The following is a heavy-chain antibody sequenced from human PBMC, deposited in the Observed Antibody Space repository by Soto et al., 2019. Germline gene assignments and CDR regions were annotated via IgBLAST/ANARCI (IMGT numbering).Heavy chain of an antibody. V-gene: IGHV5-51*01. CDR3: ARRGRVRGVKDYYYGMDG. CDR2: IYPGDSDT. Sequence: GESLKISCKGSGYSFTSYWIGWVRQMPGKGLEWVGIIYPGDSDTRYSPSFQGQVTISADKSISTAYLQWSSLKASDTAMYYCARRGRVRGVKDYYYGMDGWGQGTTVTVSS. D-gene: IGHD3-10*01. CDR1: GYSFTSYW. J-gene: IGHJ6*02.